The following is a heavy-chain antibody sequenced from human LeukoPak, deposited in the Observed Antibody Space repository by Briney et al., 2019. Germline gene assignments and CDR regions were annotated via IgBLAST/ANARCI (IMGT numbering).Heavy chain of an antibody. CDR3: AKEQGELRFDP. J-gene: IGHJ5*02. CDR1: GCTFSSYG. D-gene: IGHD1-26*01. Sequence: SLTLSYGTSGCTFSSYGMTWVLDAPATGQESVSSRNSSGGFAYYADSVKGRFTISRHNSRNTLFLQMNSLRGEDTAIYYCAKEQGELRFDPWGRGTRVTVS. CDR2: RNSSGGFA. V-gene: IGHV3-23*01.